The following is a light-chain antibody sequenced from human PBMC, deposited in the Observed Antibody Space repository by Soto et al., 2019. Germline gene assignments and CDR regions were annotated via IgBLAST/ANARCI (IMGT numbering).Light chain of an antibody. J-gene: IGKJ1*01. Sequence: EIVMTQSPATLSVSPGERVNLSCRASESISSHLAWYQQRPGRSPRLLIHEASTRATGISARFSGSGSRTEFTLTISSLQSEDCAVYYCQQYNYLWTFGQGTSVELK. CDR3: QQYNYLWT. CDR1: ESISSH. CDR2: EAS. V-gene: IGKV3-15*01.